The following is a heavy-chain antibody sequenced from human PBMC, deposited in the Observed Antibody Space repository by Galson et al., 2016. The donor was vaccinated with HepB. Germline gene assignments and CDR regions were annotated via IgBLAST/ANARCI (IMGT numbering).Heavy chain of an antibody. D-gene: IGHD5-12*01. Sequence: CAISGDSVSSNSATWNWIRQSPSRGLEWLGRTYYRSKWYNDYALSVKSRITINPDTSKNQFSLQLNSVTPEDTAVYYCARVRSGYSRYASPYYYGMDVWGQGTTVTVSS. CDR1: GDSVSSNSAT. CDR2: TYYRSKWYN. V-gene: IGHV6-1*01. J-gene: IGHJ6*02. CDR3: ARVRSGYSRYASPYYYGMDV.